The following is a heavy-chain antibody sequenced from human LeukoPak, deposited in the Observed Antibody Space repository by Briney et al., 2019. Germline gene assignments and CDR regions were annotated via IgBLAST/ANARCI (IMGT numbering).Heavy chain of an antibody. Sequence: ASVKVSCKASGYTFTDYYMHWVRQAPGQGLEWMGWINPNSGGTNYTQKFQGRVTMTRDTSISTAYMELSRLRSDDTAVYYCARGGAAPEGYWFFDLWGRGTLVTVSS. V-gene: IGHV1-2*02. CDR3: ARGGAAPEGYWFFDL. J-gene: IGHJ2*01. CDR1: GYTFTDYY. D-gene: IGHD6-13*01. CDR2: INPNSGGT.